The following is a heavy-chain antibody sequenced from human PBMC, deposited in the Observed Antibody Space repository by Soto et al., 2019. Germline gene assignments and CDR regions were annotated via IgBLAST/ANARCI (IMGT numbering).Heavy chain of an antibody. CDR2: VSGNGGNT. J-gene: IGHJ4*02. CDR3: TKDSGYNSGRNFDY. Sequence: EVQLLESGGGLVQPGGSLRLSCAASGFTFSSYAMSWVRQAPGKGLEWVSAVSGNGGNTYYADSVKGRFTISRDNSKNTLYLQMSSLRAEDTAVYYCTKDSGYNSGRNFDYWGQGTLVTVSS. D-gene: IGHD5-18*01. V-gene: IGHV3-23*01. CDR1: GFTFSSYA.